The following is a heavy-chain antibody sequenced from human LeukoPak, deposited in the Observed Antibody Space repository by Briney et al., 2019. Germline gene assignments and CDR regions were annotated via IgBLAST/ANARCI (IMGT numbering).Heavy chain of an antibody. Sequence: SGGSLRLSCAASGFTFSNNWMTWVRQAPGKGLEWVASVKKDPSERFYLDSVKGRFTISRDNAKNSLYLQMNSLRAEDTAVYYCARDGDDILTGWHDAFDIWGQGTMVTVSS. J-gene: IGHJ3*02. CDR3: ARDGDDILTGWHDAFDI. V-gene: IGHV3-7*01. CDR1: GFTFSNNW. CDR2: VKKDPSER. D-gene: IGHD3-9*01.